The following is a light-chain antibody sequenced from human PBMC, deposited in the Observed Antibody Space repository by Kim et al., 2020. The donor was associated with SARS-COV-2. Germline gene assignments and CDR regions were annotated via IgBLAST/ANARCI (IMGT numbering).Light chain of an antibody. CDR2: EAS. Sequence: YVGDRVTITCRTSQSFKTWLAWYQQKPGKAPNLLIYEASKLESGVPSRFSVSESGTEFTLTISSLQPDDFATYYCQDYSSSSRTTFGQGTKVDIK. CDR3: QDYSSSSRTT. V-gene: IGKV1-5*03. CDR1: QSFKTW. J-gene: IGKJ1*01.